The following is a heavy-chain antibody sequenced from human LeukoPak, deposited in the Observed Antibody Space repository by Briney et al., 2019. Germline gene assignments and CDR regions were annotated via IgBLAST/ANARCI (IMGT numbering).Heavy chain of an antibody. Sequence: GGSLRLSCAASGSTFSSYGMHWVRQAPGKGLEWVTFIQYDGSNKYYADSVKGRFTISRDNSKNTLYLQMNSLRAEDTAVYYCAREGEQWLVFDYWGQGTLVTVSS. V-gene: IGHV3-30*02. CDR2: IQYDGSNK. D-gene: IGHD6-19*01. CDR3: AREGEQWLVFDY. J-gene: IGHJ4*02. CDR1: GSTFSSYG.